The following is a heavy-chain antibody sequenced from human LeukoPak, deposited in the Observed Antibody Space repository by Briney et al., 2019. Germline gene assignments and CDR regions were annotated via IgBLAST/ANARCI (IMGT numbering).Heavy chain of an antibody. Sequence: SETLSLTCTVSGGSISSGDYYWSWIRQPPGKGLGWIGYIYYSGSTYYNPSLKSRVTISVDTSKNQFSLKLSSVTAADTAVYYCARSRGYSSSSFWFDPWGQGTLVTVSS. CDR3: ARSRGYSSSSFWFDP. CDR1: GGSISSGDYY. V-gene: IGHV4-30-4*02. CDR2: IYYSGST. D-gene: IGHD6-6*01. J-gene: IGHJ5*02.